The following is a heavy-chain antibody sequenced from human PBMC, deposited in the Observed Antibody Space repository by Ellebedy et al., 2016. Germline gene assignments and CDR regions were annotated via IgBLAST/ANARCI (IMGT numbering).Heavy chain of an antibody. V-gene: IGHV1-69*13. CDR3: ASGGRGSFDL. J-gene: IGHJ2*01. D-gene: IGHD2-15*01. CDR1: GGSNYA. Sequence: ASVKVSCKASGGSNYAISWEQQAPGQGLEWMGGIIPMFSTTNYAQKFQGRVTITADESTRTAYMELSSLRSEDLAVDYCASGGRGSFDLWGRGTLVTVSS. CDR2: IIPMFSTT.